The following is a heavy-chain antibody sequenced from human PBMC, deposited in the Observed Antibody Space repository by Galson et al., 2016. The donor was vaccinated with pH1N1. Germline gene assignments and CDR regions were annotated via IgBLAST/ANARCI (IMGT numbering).Heavy chain of an antibody. D-gene: IGHD3-22*01. CDR3: AREDYYDSSGFGY. CDR1: GFSVTTNY. CDR2: IYSGGTT. J-gene: IGHJ4*02. V-gene: IGHV3-53*05. Sequence: SLRLSCAASGFSVTTNYMSWVRQAPGKGLEGVSVIYSGGTTFYADSVKGRFTISRDNAKNTLYLQMGSLRPEDMAVYYCAREDYYDSSGFGYWGQGTLVTVSS.